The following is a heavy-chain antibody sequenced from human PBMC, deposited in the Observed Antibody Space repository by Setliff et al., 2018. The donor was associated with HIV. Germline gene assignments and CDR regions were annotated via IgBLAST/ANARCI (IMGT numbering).Heavy chain of an antibody. CDR2: IIPAFGTS. CDR3: AQDRGWELPHPPFFDY. D-gene: IGHD1-7*01. J-gene: IGHJ4*02. V-gene: IGHV1-69*06. Sequence: SVKVSCKASGGTSTTYGINWVRQAPGQGLEWMGRIIPAFGTSNSAQSFQGRLTLVADKSSNTAYMELNSLISEDKAIYYCAQDRGWELPHPPFFDYWGQGTLVTVSS. CDR1: GGTSTTYG.